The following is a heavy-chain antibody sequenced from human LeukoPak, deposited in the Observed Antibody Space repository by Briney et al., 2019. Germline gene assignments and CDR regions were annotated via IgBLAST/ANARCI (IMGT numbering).Heavy chain of an antibody. D-gene: IGHD4-11*01. CDR3: ARGGSRMTTFFDY. CDR1: GYTLTSYA. V-gene: IGHV1-3*04. J-gene: IGHJ4*02. Sequence: ASVKVSCKASGYTLTSYAIHWVRQAPGQRPEWMGWINTGNGNTKYSQKFQGRVTITRDTSANTAYMELSSLRFEDTAVYYCARGGSRMTTFFDYWGQGTLVTVSS. CDR2: INTGNGNT.